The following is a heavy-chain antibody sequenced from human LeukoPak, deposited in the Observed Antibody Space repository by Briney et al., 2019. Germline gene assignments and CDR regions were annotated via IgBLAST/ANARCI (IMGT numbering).Heavy chain of an antibody. CDR1: GGSISSGGYY. D-gene: IGHD3-22*01. CDR2: IYYSGTT. V-gene: IGHV4-31*03. CDR3: ARVTPASHYYDSGGCYIDS. J-gene: IGHJ4*02. Sequence: PSQTLSLTCTVSGGSISSGGYYWSWIRQHPGKGLEWIGYIYYSGTTYYNPSLKSRVSISADTSANHFSLNLSSVTAADTAVYLCARVTPASHYYDSGGCYIDSWGQGTLVTVSS.